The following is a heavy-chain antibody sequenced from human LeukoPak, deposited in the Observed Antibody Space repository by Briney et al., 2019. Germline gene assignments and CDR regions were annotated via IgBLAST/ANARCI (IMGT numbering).Heavy chain of an antibody. CDR1: GGSVSSYY. CDR2: IYYSGSS. D-gene: IGHD6-13*01. V-gene: IGHV4-59*02. J-gene: IGHJ5*02. Sequence: SETLSLTCTVSGGSVSSYYWTWIRQPPGKGLEWIGYIYYSGSSNYNPNPSLKNRVTISLDASKNQFSLKLTSVTAADTAVYYCARDVGSWGWFDPWGQGPLVTVTS. CDR3: ARDVGSWGWFDP.